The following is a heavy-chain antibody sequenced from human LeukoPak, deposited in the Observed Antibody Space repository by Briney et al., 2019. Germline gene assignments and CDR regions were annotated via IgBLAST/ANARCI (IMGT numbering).Heavy chain of an antibody. CDR1: GGSISSYY. V-gene: IGHV4-59*01. Sequence: PSETLSLTCTVSGGSISSYYWSWIRQPPGKGLEWIGYIYYSGSTNYNPSLKSRVTISVDTSKNQFSLKLSSVTAADTAVYYCARDSRFGGYYDSSGYYGGGDAFDIWGQGTMVTVSS. D-gene: IGHD3-22*01. J-gene: IGHJ3*02. CDR2: IYYSGST. CDR3: ARDSRFGGYYDSSGYYGGGDAFDI.